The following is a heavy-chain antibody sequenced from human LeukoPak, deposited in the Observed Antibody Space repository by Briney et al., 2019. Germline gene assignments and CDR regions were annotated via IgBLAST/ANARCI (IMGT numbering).Heavy chain of an antibody. V-gene: IGHV3-33*01. CDR2: IWYDGSNK. D-gene: IGHD6-13*01. J-gene: IGHJ6*02. Sequence: PGRSLRLSCAASGFTFSSYGMHWVRQAPGKGLEWVAVIWYDGSNKYYADSMKGRFTISRDNSKNTLYLQMNSLRAEDTAVYYCARGPQQLVYGMDVWGQGTTVTVSS. CDR1: GFTFSSYG. CDR3: ARGPQQLVYGMDV.